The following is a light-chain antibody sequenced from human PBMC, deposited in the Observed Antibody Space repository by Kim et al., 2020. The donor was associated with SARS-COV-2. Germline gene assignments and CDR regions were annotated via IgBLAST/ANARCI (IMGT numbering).Light chain of an antibody. CDR3: SSYTSGRTLYV. CDR1: SDDFGYNNY. CDR2: DVD. V-gene: IGLV2-14*03. J-gene: IGLJ1*01. Sequence: QSALTQPASVSGSPGQSIAISCTGVSDDFGYNNYVSWYQHRPGKAPKLIIYDVDIRPSGASHRFSGSKSGNTASLTISGLQAEDEANYYCSSYTSGRTLYVFGTGTKVTVL.